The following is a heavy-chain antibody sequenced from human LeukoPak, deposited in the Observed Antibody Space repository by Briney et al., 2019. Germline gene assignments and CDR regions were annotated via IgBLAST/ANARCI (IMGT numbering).Heavy chain of an antibody. V-gene: IGHV4-59*01. Sequence: SSETLSLTCTVSGGSISSYYWSWIRQPPGKGLEWIGYIYYSGSTNYNPSLKSRVTISVDTSKNQFSLKLSSVTAADTAVYYCARAGSSSVDYWGQRTLVTVSS. D-gene: IGHD6-6*01. CDR1: GGSISSYY. CDR2: IYYSGST. J-gene: IGHJ4*02. CDR3: ARAGSSSVDY.